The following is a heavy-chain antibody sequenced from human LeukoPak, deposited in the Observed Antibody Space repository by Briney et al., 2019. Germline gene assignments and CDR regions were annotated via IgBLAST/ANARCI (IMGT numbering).Heavy chain of an antibody. J-gene: IGHJ6*02. D-gene: IGHD2-15*01. CDR1: GYTFTSYD. CDR2: MNPNSGNT. Sequence: ASVKVSCKASGYTFTSYDINWVRQATGQGLEWMGWMNPNSGNTGYAQKFQGRVTITRNTSISTAYMELSSLRSEDTAVYYCATDGLSYCSGGSCSRYYYYGMDVWGQGTTVTVSS. V-gene: IGHV1-8*03. CDR3: ATDGLSYCSGGSCSRYYYYGMDV.